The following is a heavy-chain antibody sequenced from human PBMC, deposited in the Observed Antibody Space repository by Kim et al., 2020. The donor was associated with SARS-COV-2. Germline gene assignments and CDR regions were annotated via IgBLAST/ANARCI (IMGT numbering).Heavy chain of an antibody. D-gene: IGHD2-15*01. V-gene: IGHV4-34*01. CDR3: ARGLLRRAASVTYYYYGMDV. Sequence: SETLSLTCAVYGGSFSGYYWSWIRQHPGKGLEWLGEINHSGSTNYNPSLKSRVTIAVDTSKNQFSLKLSSVTAADTAVYYCARGLLRRAASVTYYYYGMDVWGQGTTVTVSS. CDR1: GGSFSGYY. CDR2: INHSGST. J-gene: IGHJ6*02.